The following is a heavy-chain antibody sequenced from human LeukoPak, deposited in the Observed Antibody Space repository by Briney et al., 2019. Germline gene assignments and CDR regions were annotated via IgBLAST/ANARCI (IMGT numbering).Heavy chain of an antibody. V-gene: IGHV3-33*01. CDR3: ARDRSYDFWSGYSTPDY. Sequence: GGSLRLSCAASGFTFSSYGMHWVREAPGKGLEWVAVIWYDGSNKYYADSVKGRFTISRDNSKNTLDLQMNSLRAEDTAVYYCARDRSYDFWSGYSTPDYWGQGTLVTVSS. D-gene: IGHD3-3*01. CDR2: IWYDGSNK. CDR1: GFTFSSYG. J-gene: IGHJ4*02.